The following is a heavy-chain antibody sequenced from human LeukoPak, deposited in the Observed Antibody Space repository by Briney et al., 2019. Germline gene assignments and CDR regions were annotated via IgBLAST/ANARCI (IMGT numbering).Heavy chain of an antibody. CDR3: ARRTYDSSGYYYDY. J-gene: IGHJ4*02. Sequence: SETLSLTCTVSGGSISSYYWSWIRQPPGRGLEWIGYIYYSGSTNYNPSLKSRVTISVDTSKNQFSLKLSSVTAADTAVYYCARRTYDSSGYYYDYWGQGTLVTVSS. D-gene: IGHD3-22*01. V-gene: IGHV4-59*01. CDR1: GGSISSYY. CDR2: IYYSGST.